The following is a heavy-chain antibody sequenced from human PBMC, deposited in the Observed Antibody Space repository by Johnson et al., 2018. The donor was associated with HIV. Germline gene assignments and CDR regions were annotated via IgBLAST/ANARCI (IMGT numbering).Heavy chain of an antibody. V-gene: IGHV3-30*04. CDR3: GMSGVDDAAFDS. J-gene: IGHJ3*02. CDR2: ISYDGSNK. D-gene: IGHD7-27*01. Sequence: QVQLVESGGGVVQPGRSLRLSCAASGFTFSNYAMHWVRQAPGKGLEWVAVISYDGSNKYYADSVKGGFTISRDNSKNTLYLQMNSLRAEDTAVFYCGMSGVDDAAFDSWGQGTMVTVSS. CDR1: GFTFSNYA.